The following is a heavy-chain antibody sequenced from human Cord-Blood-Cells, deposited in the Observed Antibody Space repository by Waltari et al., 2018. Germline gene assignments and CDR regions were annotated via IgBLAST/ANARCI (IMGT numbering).Heavy chain of an antibody. CDR1: GGTFSSYA. CDR2: IIPIFGTA. V-gene: IGHV1-69*01. Sequence: QVQLVQSGAEVKKPGSSVKVSCKASGGTFSSYAISWVRQAPGQGLEWMGGIIPIFGTANDAQKFQGRVTSTADESTSTAYMELSSLRSEDTAVYYCARDRRGYNLNDDNWFAPWGQGTLVTVSS. J-gene: IGHJ5*02. D-gene: IGHD1-20*01. CDR3: ARDRRGYNLNDDNWFAP.